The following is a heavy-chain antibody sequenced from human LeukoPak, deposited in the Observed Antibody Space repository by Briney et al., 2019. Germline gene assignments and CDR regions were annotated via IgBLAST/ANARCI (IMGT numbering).Heavy chain of an antibody. J-gene: IGHJ6*02. Sequence: GGSLRLSCAASGFTFSSYVMHWVRQAPGKGLVWVSRINHDATNIIYADSVKGRFTISRDNSKNTLYLQMNSLRAEDTAVYYCAKVGVEGFGELLQYYYYGMDVWGQGTTVTVSS. CDR2: INHDATNI. CDR1: GFTFSSYV. D-gene: IGHD3-10*01. CDR3: AKVGVEGFGELLQYYYYGMDV. V-gene: IGHV3-74*01.